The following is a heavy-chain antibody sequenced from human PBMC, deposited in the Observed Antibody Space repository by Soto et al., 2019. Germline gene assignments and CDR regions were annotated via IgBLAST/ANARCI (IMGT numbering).Heavy chain of an antibody. Sequence: QVHLEPWGAGLLKPSETLSLTFAVYGGTSSGFYWSWIRQPPGKGLEWMGEINRGGDTSYYPAPRSRLTISLDTAKNQFSLTLTSVTAADTAVYYCARGYGSGSYYNYWGQGSLVTVSS. J-gene: IGHJ4*02. CDR1: GGTSSGFY. D-gene: IGHD3-10*01. V-gene: IGHV4-34*01. CDR3: ARGYGSGSYYNY. CDR2: INRGGDT.